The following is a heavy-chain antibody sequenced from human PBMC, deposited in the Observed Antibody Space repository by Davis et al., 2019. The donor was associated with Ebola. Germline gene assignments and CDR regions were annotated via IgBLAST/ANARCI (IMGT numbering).Heavy chain of an antibody. J-gene: IGHJ4*02. CDR3: ARAADDFWNGYYTD. CDR2: ISSSSSTI. Sequence: GECLKISCAASGFTFSSYTMNWVRQAPGKGLEWVSYISSSSSTIYYADSVKGRFTISRDNGQNSLYLQMNSLRDDDTAVYYCARAADDFWNGYYTDWGQGTLVTVSS. V-gene: IGHV3-48*02. CDR1: GFTFSSYT. D-gene: IGHD3-3*01.